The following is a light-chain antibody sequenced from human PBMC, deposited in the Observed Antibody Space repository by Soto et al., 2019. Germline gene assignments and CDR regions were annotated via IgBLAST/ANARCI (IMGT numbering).Light chain of an antibody. V-gene: IGKV1-12*01. CDR3: QQANSFPFT. J-gene: IGKJ3*01. CDR2: AAS. Sequence: DIQMTQSPSSVSASVGDRVTITCRPSQGISSYLAWYQQKPGKAPKLLIYAASSLQSGVPSRFSGSGSGTDFTLTVSSLQPEDFATYYCQQANSFPFTFGPGTKVDIK. CDR1: QGISSY.